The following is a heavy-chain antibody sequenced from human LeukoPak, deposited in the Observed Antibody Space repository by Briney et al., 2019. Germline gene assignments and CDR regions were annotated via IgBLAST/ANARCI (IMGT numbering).Heavy chain of an antibody. CDR1: GFTFTSFW. V-gene: IGHV3-7*01. CDR2: VKEDGSEK. D-gene: IGHD2-2*01. CDR3: AKRSSPAAPDY. J-gene: IGHJ4*02. Sequence: PGGSLRLSCAASGFTFTSFWMSWLRQAPGKGLEWVANVKEDGSEKYYVDSVKGRFTISRDNSKNTLYLQMNSLRAEDTAVYYCAKRSSPAAPDYWGQGTLVTVSS.